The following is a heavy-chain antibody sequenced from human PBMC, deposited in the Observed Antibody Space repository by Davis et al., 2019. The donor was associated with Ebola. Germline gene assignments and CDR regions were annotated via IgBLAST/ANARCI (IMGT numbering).Heavy chain of an antibody. CDR1: GYTFTSYY. CDR2: INPSGGST. Sequence: ASVKVSCKASGYTFTSYYMHWVRQAPGQGLEWMGIINPSGGSTSYAQKFQGRVTMTRDTSTSTVYMELSSLRSEDTAVYYCARAGSWNDDAYYYGMDVWGQGTTVTVSS. CDR3: ARAGSWNDDAYYYGMDV. V-gene: IGHV1-46*01. D-gene: IGHD1-1*01. J-gene: IGHJ6*02.